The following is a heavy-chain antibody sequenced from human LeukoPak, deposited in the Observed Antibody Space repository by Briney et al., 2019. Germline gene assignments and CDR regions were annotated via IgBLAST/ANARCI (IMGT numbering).Heavy chain of an antibody. D-gene: IGHD4-23*01. Sequence: GASVKVSCKASGYTFTGYYMHWVRQAPGQGLEWMGWINPNSGGTNYAQKFQGRVTMTRDTSISTAYMELSRLRSDDTAVYYCARDRKSTVVTPGWYFDLWGRGTLVTVSS. CDR2: INPNSGGT. V-gene: IGHV1-2*02. CDR1: GYTFTGYY. J-gene: IGHJ2*01. CDR3: ARDRKSTVVTPGWYFDL.